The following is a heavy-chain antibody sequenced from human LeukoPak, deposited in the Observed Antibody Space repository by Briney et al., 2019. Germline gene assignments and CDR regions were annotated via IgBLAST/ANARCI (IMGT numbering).Heavy chain of an antibody. Sequence: SETLSLTCTVSGGSISSSNWWSWVRQPPGKGLEWIGEIYHTGSTNYNPSLKSRVTISLDKSKNQFSLKLSSVTAADTAIYYCARYYYYYMDVWGKGTTVTVSS. CDR2: IYHTGST. V-gene: IGHV4-4*02. CDR1: GGSISSSNW. CDR3: ARYYYYYMDV. J-gene: IGHJ6*03.